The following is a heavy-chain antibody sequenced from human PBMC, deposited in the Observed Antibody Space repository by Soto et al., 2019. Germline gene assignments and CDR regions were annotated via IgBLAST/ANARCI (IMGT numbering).Heavy chain of an antibody. D-gene: IGHD2-2*01. Sequence: SETLSLTCTVSGGSIGNGDYYWGWIRQSPGKGLDFIGYIYYSGTTYYNPSLALKSRLTISLDTSKSQFSLNLSSVTAADTAIYYCVRYCSSTDCSAGGFDYWGQGTLVTVSS. CDR1: GGSIGNGDYY. V-gene: IGHV4-30-4*01. CDR2: IYYSGTT. CDR3: VRYCSSTDCSAGGFDY. J-gene: IGHJ4*02.